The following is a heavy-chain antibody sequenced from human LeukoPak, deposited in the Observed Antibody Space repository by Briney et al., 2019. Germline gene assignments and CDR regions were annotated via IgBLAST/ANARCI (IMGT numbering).Heavy chain of an antibody. CDR2: IIPILGIA. D-gene: IGHD1-26*01. V-gene: IGHV1-69*02. J-gene: IGHJ4*02. Sequence: ASVKVSCKASGGTFSSYTISWVRQAPGQGLEWMGRIIPILGIANYAQKFQGRVTITADKSTSTAYIELSSLRSEDTAVYYCARSAGGGSYDYWGQGTLVTVSS. CDR1: GGTFSSYT. CDR3: ARSAGGGSYDY.